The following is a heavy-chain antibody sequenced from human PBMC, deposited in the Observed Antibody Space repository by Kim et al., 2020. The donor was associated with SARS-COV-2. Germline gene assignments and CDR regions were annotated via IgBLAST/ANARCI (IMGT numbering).Heavy chain of an antibody. D-gene: IGHD3-10*01. CDR3: AKEYGSGGYSGFDI. CDR1: GLTLSNYW. V-gene: IGHV3-7*01. CDR2: IEQDGTEG. Sequence: GGSLRLSCAASGLTLSNYWMHWVRQAPGKGLEWVATIEQDGTEGYYVDSVKGRFTISRDNAKNSLHLQMNSLRAEDTAVYYCAKEYGSGGYSGFDIWGQG. J-gene: IGHJ3*02.